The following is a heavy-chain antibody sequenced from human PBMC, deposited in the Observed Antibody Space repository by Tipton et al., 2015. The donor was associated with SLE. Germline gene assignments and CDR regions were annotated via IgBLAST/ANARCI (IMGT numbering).Heavy chain of an antibody. J-gene: IGHJ2*01. D-gene: IGHD2-15*01. CDR1: GGSFSGYY. V-gene: IGHV4-34*01. CDR2: IYHSGST. CDR3: ARSRRAVVVVAAPYWYFDL. Sequence: LRLSCAVYGGSFSGYYWSWIRQPPGKGLEWIGSIYHSGSTYYNPSLKSRVTISVDTSKNQFSLKLSSVTAADTAVYYCARSRRAVVVVAAPYWYFDLWGRGTLVTVSS.